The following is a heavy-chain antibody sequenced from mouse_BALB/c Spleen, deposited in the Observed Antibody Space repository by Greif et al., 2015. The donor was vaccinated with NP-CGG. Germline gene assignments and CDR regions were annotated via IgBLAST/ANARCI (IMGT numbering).Heavy chain of an antibody. V-gene: IGHV4-1*02. D-gene: IGHD4-1*01. CDR1: GFEVSRYW. J-gene: IGHJ3*01. CDR3: ARPDWAWFAY. CDR2: INPDSSTI. Sequence: EVMLVESGGGLVQPGGSLKLSCAASGFEVSRYWLRWVRQAPGKGLEWIGEINPDSSTITYTPSLKDKFIISRDNAKNTLYLQMSKVRSEDTALYYCARPDWAWFAYWGQGTLVTVSA.